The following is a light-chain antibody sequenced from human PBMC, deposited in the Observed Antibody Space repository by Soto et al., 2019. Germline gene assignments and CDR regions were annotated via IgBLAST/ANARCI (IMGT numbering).Light chain of an antibody. V-gene: IGLV2-14*01. Sequence: QTGVTQTASECESVGQSVTSSCTGTSSDVGGYNYVSWYLQHPGKAPKLMIYDVSNRPSGVSNRFSGSKSGNAASLTISGLQAEDEADYYCSSYTSSSTPYVFGTGTKVTVL. CDR1: SSDVGGYNY. CDR3: SSYTSSSTPYV. CDR2: DVS. J-gene: IGLJ1*01.